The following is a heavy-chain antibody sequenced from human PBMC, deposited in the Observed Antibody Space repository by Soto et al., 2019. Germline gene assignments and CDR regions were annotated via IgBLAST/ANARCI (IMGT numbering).Heavy chain of an antibody. CDR1: GGTFSSYA. J-gene: IGHJ4*02. CDR2: IIPIFGTA. CDR3: ARDLGFPFDY. D-gene: IGHD3-10*01. Sequence: ASVEVSCKASGGTFSSYAISWVRQAPGQGLEWMGGIIPIFGTANYAQKFQSRVTITADESTSTAYMELSSLRSEDTAVYYCARDLGFPFDYWGQGTLVTVSS. V-gene: IGHV1-69*13.